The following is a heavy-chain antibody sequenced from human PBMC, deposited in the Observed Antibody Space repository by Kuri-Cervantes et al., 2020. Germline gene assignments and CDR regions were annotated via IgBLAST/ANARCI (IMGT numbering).Heavy chain of an antibody. CDR1: GYTFTSYG. CDR2: ISDYNGNT. CDR3: ARVRYYYDSSGYTSDY. J-gene: IGHJ4*02. Sequence: ASVKVSCKASGYTFTSYGISWVRQAPGQGLEWMGWISDYNGNTNYAQKLQGRVTMTTDTSTSTAYMELRSLRSDDTAVYYCARVRYYYDSSGYTSDYWGQGTLVTVSS. V-gene: IGHV1-18*01. D-gene: IGHD3-22*01.